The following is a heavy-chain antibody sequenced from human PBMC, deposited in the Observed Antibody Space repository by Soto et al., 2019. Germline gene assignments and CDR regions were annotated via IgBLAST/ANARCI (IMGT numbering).Heavy chain of an antibody. CDR1: GGSISSGGYS. Sequence: SETLSLTCAVSGGSISSGGYSWSWIRQPPGKGLEWIGYIYHRGSTYYNPSLKSRVTISVDRSKNQFSLKLSSVTAADTAMYYCARGGYCSGASCAYMGHYYYYGMDVWGQGTTVTVSS. CDR2: IYHRGST. V-gene: IGHV4-30-2*01. J-gene: IGHJ6*02. CDR3: ARGGYCSGASCAYMGHYYYYGMDV. D-gene: IGHD2-15*01.